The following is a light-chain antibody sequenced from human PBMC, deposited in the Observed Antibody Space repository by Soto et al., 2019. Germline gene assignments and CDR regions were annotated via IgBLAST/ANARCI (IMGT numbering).Light chain of an antibody. CDR2: DVS. CDR3: CSYAGDLAL. CDR1: SSDVGGYDF. V-gene: IGLV2-11*01. J-gene: IGLJ2*01. Sequence: QSALTQPRSVSGSPGQSVTISCTGTSSDVGGYDFVSWYQQHPGKAPKLMISDVSKRPSWVPDRFSGSKSGNTASLTISGLQAEDEADYYCCSYAGDLALFGGGTKLTVL.